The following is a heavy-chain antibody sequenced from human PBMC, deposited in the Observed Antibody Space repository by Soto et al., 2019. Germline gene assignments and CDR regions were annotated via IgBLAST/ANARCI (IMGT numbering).Heavy chain of an antibody. J-gene: IGHJ5*02. D-gene: IGHD6-13*01. V-gene: IGHV4-4*07. CDR1: GGSISSYY. Sequence: SETLSLTCTVSGGSISSYYWSWIRQPAGKGLEWIGRIYTSGSTNYNPSLKSRVTMSVDTSKNQFSLKLSSVTAVDTAVYYCARAGVIAAAYNWFDPWGQGTLVTVSS. CDR2: IYTSGST. CDR3: ARAGVIAAAYNWFDP.